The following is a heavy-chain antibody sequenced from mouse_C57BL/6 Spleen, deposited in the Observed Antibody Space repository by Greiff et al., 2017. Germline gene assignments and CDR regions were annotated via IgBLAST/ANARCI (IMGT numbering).Heavy chain of an antibody. D-gene: IGHD2-4*01. CDR2: IDPSDSYT. V-gene: IGHV1-69*01. Sequence: QVQLQQPGAELVMPGASVKLSCKASGYTFTSYWMHWVKQRPGQGLEWIGEIDPSDSYTNYNQKFKGKSTLTVDKSSSTAYMQLSRLTSEDSAVYYCARRGGYDYASAWFAYWGQGTLVTVSA. CDR1: GYTFTSYW. CDR3: ARRGGYDYASAWFAY. J-gene: IGHJ3*01.